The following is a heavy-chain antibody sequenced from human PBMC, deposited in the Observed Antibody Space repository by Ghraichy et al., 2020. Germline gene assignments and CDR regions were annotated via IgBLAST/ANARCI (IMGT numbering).Heavy chain of an antibody. CDR2: IKQDGSEK. Sequence: LNISCAASGFTFSSYWMNWVRQAPGKGLEWVANIKQDGSEKNYVDSVKGRFTISRDNAKNSLYLQMNSLRAEDTAVYYCARDYSTWYFDLWGRGTLVTVSS. CDR3: ARDYSTWYFDL. D-gene: IGHD2-21*01. J-gene: IGHJ2*01. CDR1: GFTFSSYW. V-gene: IGHV3-7*01.